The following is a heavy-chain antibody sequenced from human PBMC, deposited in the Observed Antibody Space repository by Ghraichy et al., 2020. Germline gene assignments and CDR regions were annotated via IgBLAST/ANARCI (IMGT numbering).Heavy chain of an antibody. Sequence: GGSLRLSCAASGFTFSSYSMNWVRQAPGKGLEWVSSISSSSSYIYYADSVKGRFTISRDNAKNSLYLQMNSLRAEDTAVYYCARDKYSSGWYSSYYYGMDVWGQGTTVTVSS. V-gene: IGHV3-21*01. D-gene: IGHD6-19*01. J-gene: IGHJ6*02. CDR1: GFTFSSYS. CDR2: ISSSSSYI. CDR3: ARDKYSSGWYSSYYYGMDV.